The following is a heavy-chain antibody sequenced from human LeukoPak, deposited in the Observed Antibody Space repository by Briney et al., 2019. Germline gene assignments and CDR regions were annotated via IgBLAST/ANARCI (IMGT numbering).Heavy chain of an antibody. CDR2: IIPIFGTA. Sequence: GASVKVSCKASGGTFSSYAISWVRQAPGQGLEWMGGIIPIFGTANYAQKFQGRVTITADESTSTAYMELSSLRSEDTAVYYCAREGGGIDYGDYGVIKEGAFDIWGQGTMVTVSS. CDR3: AREGGGIDYGDYGVIKEGAFDI. V-gene: IGHV1-69*13. J-gene: IGHJ3*02. CDR1: GGTFSSYA. D-gene: IGHD4-17*01.